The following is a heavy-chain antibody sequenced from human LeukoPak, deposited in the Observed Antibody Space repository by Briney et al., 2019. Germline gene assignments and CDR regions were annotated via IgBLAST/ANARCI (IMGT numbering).Heavy chain of an antibody. V-gene: IGHV4-34*01. J-gene: IGHJ4*02. CDR3: ARGFSH. CDR2: IEHSGST. Sequence: SETLSLTCTVYGGSFIDYYWSWLRQPPGKGLEWIGEIEHSGSTTYTPSLKSRVTISVDTSKNQFSLKLNSVTAADTAVYYCARGFSHWGQGTLVTVSS. CDR1: GGSFIDYY. D-gene: IGHD3-3*01.